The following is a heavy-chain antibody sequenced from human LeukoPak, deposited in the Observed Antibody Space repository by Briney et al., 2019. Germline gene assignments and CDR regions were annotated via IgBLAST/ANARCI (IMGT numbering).Heavy chain of an antibody. Sequence: PSETLSLTCTVSGGSISLYYWSWIRQPPGKGLEWIGYFYDTRSPKYNPSLERRVTISVDMSRDQFSLNLTSVTAADTAVYYCARGRGSLTYWGQGTLATVSS. J-gene: IGHJ4*02. CDR3: ARGRGSLTY. D-gene: IGHD3-10*01. CDR1: GGSISLYY. V-gene: IGHV4-59*01. CDR2: FYDTRSP.